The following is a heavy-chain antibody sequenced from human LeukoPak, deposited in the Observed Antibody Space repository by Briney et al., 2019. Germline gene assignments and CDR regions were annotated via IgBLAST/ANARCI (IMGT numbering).Heavy chain of an antibody. CDR3: AREIMITFGGVISYGMDV. Sequence: PGGSLRLSCAASGFTFSSYSMNWVRQAPGKGLEWVAVISYDGSNKYYADSVKGRFTIPRDNSKNTLYLQMNSLRAEDTAVYYCAREIMITFGGVISYGMDVWGQGTTVTVSS. J-gene: IGHJ6*02. CDR1: GFTFSSYS. V-gene: IGHV3-30*03. D-gene: IGHD3-16*02. CDR2: ISYDGSNK.